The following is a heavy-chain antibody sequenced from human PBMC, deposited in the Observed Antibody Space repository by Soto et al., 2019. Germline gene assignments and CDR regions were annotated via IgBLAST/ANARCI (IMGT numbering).Heavy chain of an antibody. CDR1: GFTFSSDA. CDR2: ISGSGGST. J-gene: IGHJ4*02. D-gene: IGHD5-12*01. CDR3: AKDVLMAKITKLGY. Sequence: GGSLRLSCAASGFTFSSDAMSWVRQAPGKGLEWVSAISGSGGSTYYADSVKGRFTISRDNAKNPLYLQMNSLRAEDTAVYYCAKDVLMAKITKLGYWGQGTLVTVSS. V-gene: IGHV3-23*01.